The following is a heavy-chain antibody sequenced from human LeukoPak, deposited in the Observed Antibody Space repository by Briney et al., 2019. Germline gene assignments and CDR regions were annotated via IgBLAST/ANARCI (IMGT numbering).Heavy chain of an antibody. V-gene: IGHV3-11*01. CDR2: ISRSISTI. D-gene: IGHD3-10*01. CDR3: ARGGITMVRRRWFDP. J-gene: IGHJ5*02. CDR1: GFTFSDYY. Sequence: PGGSLRLSCAASGFTFSDYYMAWIRQAPGKGLEWVSYISRSISTIYYADSVKGRFTISKDNAKNSLYLQMNSLRDEDTAFYHCARGGITMVRRRWFDPWGQGTLVIVSS.